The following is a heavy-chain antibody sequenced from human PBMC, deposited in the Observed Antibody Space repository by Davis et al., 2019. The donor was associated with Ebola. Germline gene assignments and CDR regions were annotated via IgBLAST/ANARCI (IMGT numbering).Heavy chain of an antibody. CDR3: ARGGDASGNSRPAFGF. CDR1: GLIVSSTY. D-gene: IGHD3-10*01. CDR2: VSSGGTT. V-gene: IGHV3-53*01. J-gene: IGHJ4*02. Sequence: PGGSLRLSCVPSGLIVSSTYMSWVRQAPGKGLEWVSTVSSGGTTYYADSVRGRFTISRDNSKNTLYLQMNSLRPEDTAVYYCARGGDASGNSRPAFGFWGQGMLVAVSS.